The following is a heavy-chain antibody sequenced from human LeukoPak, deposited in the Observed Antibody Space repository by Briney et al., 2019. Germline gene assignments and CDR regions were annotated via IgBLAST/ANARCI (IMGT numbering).Heavy chain of an antibody. J-gene: IGHJ5*02. D-gene: IGHD6-13*01. CDR2: IKQDGSEK. Sequence: GGSLRLSCAASGFTFSSYWMNWVRQAPGKGLEWVANIKQDGSEKKYVDSVKGRFTISRDNAKNTLYLQMNSLRAEDTAMYYCMTASRSSSWPPPTWGQGTLVTVSS. V-gene: IGHV3-7*01. CDR3: MTASRSSSWPPPT. CDR1: GFTFSSYW.